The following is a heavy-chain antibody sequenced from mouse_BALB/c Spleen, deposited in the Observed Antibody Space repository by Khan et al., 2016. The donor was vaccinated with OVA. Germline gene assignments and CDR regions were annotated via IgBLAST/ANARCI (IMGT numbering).Heavy chain of an antibody. CDR1: GYTFTSYW. V-gene: IGHV1S81*02. CDR3: ARIKKIVATDFDY. J-gene: IGHJ2*01. CDR2: TNPTNGRT. D-gene: IGHD1-1*01. Sequence: QVQLQQPGAELVKAGASVKMSCKASGYTFTSYWMHWVKQRLGQGLEWFAETNPTNGRTYYNEKFKSKATMTVDKSSSTACLLLSGPTFEDSAVYDCARIKKIVATDFDYWGQGTTLTVSS.